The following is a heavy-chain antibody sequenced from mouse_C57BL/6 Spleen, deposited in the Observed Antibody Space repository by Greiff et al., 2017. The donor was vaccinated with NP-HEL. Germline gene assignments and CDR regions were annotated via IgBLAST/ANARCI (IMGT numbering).Heavy chain of an antibody. V-gene: IGHV1-7*01. CDR3: ARSHYYGSSRNYFDY. Sequence: QVQLQQSGAELAKPGASVKLSCKASGYTFTSYWMHWVKQRPGQGLEWIGYINPSSGYTKYNQKFKDKATLTADKSSRTAYMQLSSLTYADSAVYYCARSHYYGSSRNYFDYWGQGTTLTVSS. J-gene: IGHJ2*01. CDR1: GYTFTSYW. D-gene: IGHD1-1*01. CDR2: INPSSGYT.